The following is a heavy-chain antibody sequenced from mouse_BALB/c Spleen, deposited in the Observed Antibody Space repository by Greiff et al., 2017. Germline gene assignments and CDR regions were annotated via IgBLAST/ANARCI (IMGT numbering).Heavy chain of an antibody. Sequence: EVKLQESGPSLVKPSQTLSLTCSVTGDSITSGYWNWIRKFPGNKLEYMGYISYSGSTYYNPSLKSRISITRDTSKNQYYLQLNSVTTEDTATYYCARGVTTATWFAYWGQGTLVTVSA. J-gene: IGHJ3*01. V-gene: IGHV3-8*02. CDR1: GDSITSGY. D-gene: IGHD1-2*01. CDR2: ISYSGST. CDR3: ARGVTTATWFAY.